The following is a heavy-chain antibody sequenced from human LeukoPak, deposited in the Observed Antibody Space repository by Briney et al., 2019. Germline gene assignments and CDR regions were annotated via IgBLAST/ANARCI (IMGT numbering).Heavy chain of an antibody. Sequence: ASVKVSCKVSGYTLTELSMHWVRQAPGKGLEWMGGFDPEDGETIYAQKFQGRVTMTEDTSTDTAYMELSSLRSEDTAVYYCATDLWFGELSDYYGMDVWGQGTTVTVSS. V-gene: IGHV1-24*01. J-gene: IGHJ6*02. CDR1: GYTLTELS. D-gene: IGHD3-10*01. CDR2: FDPEDGET. CDR3: ATDLWFGELSDYYGMDV.